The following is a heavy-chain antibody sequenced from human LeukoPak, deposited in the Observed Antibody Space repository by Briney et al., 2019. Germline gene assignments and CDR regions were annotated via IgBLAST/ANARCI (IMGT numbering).Heavy chain of an antibody. J-gene: IGHJ4*02. Sequence: PGGSLRLSCAASGFTFSDYYMSWIRQAPGKGLEWVSYISSSGSTIYYADSVKGRLTTYRANAKNSLYLQMNSLRAEDTAVYYCASPLLGYQLLLWGQGTLVTVSS. CDR3: ASPLLGYQLLL. V-gene: IGHV3-11*01. D-gene: IGHD2-2*01. CDR1: GFTFSDYY. CDR2: ISSSGSTI.